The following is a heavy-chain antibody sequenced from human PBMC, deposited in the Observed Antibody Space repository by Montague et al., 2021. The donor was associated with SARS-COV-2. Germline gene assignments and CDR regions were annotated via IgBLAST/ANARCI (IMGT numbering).Heavy chain of an antibody. Sequence: TLSLTCTVSRGSISSGGNYWSWLRQHPVKRLEWIGYNYYSGSTYYNPSLKSRVSISVDTSKNQFSLKLSSVTAADTAVYYCARGRSYSSTWYGAFDPWGQGVQVTVSS. CDR2: NYYSGST. J-gene: IGHJ5*02. D-gene: IGHD6-13*01. CDR1: RGSISSGGNY. CDR3: ARGRSYSSTWYGAFDP. V-gene: IGHV4-31*03.